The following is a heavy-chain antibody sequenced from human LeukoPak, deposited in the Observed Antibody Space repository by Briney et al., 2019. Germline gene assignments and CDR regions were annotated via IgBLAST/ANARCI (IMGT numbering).Heavy chain of an antibody. CDR2: INPKSGGT. CDR3: ARAVQIYYFDC. D-gene: IGHD2-15*01. Sequence: ASVKVSCKASGYTFTGYYMNWVRQAPGQGLEWMGWINPKSGGTNYAQKFQGRVTMTRDTSISTAYMELSRLRSDDTAVYYCARAVQIYYFDCWGQGTLVTVSS. J-gene: IGHJ4*02. CDR1: GYTFTGYY. V-gene: IGHV1-2*02.